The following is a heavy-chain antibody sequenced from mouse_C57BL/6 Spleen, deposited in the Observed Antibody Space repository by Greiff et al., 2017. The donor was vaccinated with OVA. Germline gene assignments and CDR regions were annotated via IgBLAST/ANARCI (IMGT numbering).Heavy chain of an antibody. Sequence: EVNVVESGGGLVKPGGSLKLSCAASGFTFSDYGMHWVRQAPGKGLEWVAYISSGSSTIYYADTVKGRFTISRDNAKNTLFLQMTSLRAEDTAMYYCARNLLRWYFDVWGKGTTVTVSS. V-gene: IGHV5-17*01. CDR2: ISSGSSTI. CDR1: GFTFSDYG. J-gene: IGHJ1*03. D-gene: IGHD1-1*01. CDR3: ARNLLRWYFDV.